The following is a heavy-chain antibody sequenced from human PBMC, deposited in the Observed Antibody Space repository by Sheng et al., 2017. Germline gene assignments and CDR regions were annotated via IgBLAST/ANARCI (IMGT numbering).Heavy chain of an antibody. CDR1: GFTFSSYS. D-gene: IGHD6-13*01. CDR3: ARVSIAAAGKYYFDY. J-gene: IGHJ4*02. Sequence: EVQLVESGGGLVKPGGSLRLSCAASGFTFSSYSMNWVRQAPGKGLEWVSSISSSSSYIYYADSVNGRFTISRDNAKNSLYLQMNSLRAEDTAVYYCARVSIAAAGKYYFDYWGQGTLVTVSS. CDR2: ISSSSSYI. V-gene: IGHV3-21*01.